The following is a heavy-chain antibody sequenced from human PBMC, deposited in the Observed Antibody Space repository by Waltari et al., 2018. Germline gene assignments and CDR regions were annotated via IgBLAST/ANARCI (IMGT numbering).Heavy chain of an antibody. CDR3: ATNSLPYYDFWSGYPDV. CDR1: GYTFTDYY. D-gene: IGHD3-3*01. J-gene: IGHJ6*04. V-gene: IGHV1-69-2*01. CDR2: VDPEDGET. Sequence: EVQLVQSGAEVKKPGATVKISCKVSGYTFTDYYMHWVQQAPGKGLEWMGLVDPEDGETIYAEKLQGRVTITADTSTDTAYMELSSLRSEDTAVYYRATNSLPYYDFWSGYPDVWGKGTTVTVSS.